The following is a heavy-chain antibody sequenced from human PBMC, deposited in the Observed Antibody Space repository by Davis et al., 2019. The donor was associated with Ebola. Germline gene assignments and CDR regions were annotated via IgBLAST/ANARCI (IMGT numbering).Heavy chain of an antibody. J-gene: IGHJ4*02. Sequence: GESLKISCAASGFTLKNYGLHWVRQAPGKGLEWVAVISYDGRNKNYADSVKGRFTISRDNSKNTLYLQMNSLRAEDTAVYYCARATTVTSLDYWGQGTLVTVSS. V-gene: IGHV3-30*03. CDR1: GFTLKNYG. CDR3: ARATTVTSLDY. D-gene: IGHD4-17*01. CDR2: ISYDGRNK.